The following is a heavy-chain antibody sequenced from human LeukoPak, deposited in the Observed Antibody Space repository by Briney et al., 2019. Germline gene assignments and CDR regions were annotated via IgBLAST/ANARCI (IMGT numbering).Heavy chain of an antibody. Sequence: SETLSLTCTVSGYSISNGYYWSWIRQPPGKGLEWIGSLYHSGSTFYNPFLKNRVSISVDTSKNQFSLKLSSVTAADTAVYYCASPRDIVVVVAATAGYFDLWGRGTLVTVSS. V-gene: IGHV4-38-2*02. CDR2: LYHSGST. CDR1: GYSISNGYY. CDR3: ASPRDIVVVVAATAGYFDL. J-gene: IGHJ2*01. D-gene: IGHD2-15*01.